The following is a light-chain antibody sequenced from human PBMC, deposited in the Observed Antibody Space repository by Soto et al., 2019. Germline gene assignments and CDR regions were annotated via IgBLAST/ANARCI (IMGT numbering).Light chain of an antibody. V-gene: IGLV2-23*01. J-gene: IGLJ1*01. CDR2: EDF. Sequence: QSALTQPASVSGSPGQSITISCTGTSSDVASGNVVSWYQHYPGKAPQLIIYEDFKRPSGVSSRFSGSKSGTTASLTISGLQAEDEAEYYCCSHAGRNTYVFGTGTKLTVL. CDR3: CSHAGRNTYV. CDR1: SSDVASGNV.